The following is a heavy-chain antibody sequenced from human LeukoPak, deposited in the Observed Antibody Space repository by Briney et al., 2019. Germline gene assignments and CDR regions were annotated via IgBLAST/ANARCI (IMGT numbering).Heavy chain of an antibody. J-gene: IGHJ4*02. CDR3: TRHHTDGYNFWY. Sequence: GGSLRLSCAASGFTFSGYYMSWVRQAPGKGLEWLSYISSSGRTIYYADSVKGRFTVSRDNAHNSLYLQMYSLRAEDTAVYYCTRHHTDGYNFWYWGPGALVTVSS. CDR1: GFTFSGYY. CDR2: ISSSGRTI. V-gene: IGHV3-11*04. D-gene: IGHD5-24*01.